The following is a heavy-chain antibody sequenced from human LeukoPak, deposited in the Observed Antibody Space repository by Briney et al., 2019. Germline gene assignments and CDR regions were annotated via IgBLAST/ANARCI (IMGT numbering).Heavy chain of an antibody. CDR2: IYPDDSDT. V-gene: IGHV5-51*01. J-gene: IGHJ5*02. CDR3: ARFAGHCSDGLCYAYNWFDL. Sequence: GESLKISCEASGHTFTNSWIAWVRQKPGKGPEWMGLIYPDDSDTRYNPSFQGQVIISADKSISTAYLQWSSLKASDTAMYYCARFAGHCSDGLCYAYNWFDLWGQGTLVTVSS. D-gene: IGHD2-8*01. CDR1: GHTFTNSW.